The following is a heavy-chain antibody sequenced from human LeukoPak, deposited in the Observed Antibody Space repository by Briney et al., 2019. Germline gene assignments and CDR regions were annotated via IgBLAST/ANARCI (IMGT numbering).Heavy chain of an antibody. CDR2: ISANDGNT. J-gene: IGHJ3*02. CDR3: ARGVGSAFDI. CDR1: GYSFTTFG. V-gene: IGHV1-18*01. D-gene: IGHD2-15*01. Sequence: ASVKVSCKASGYSFTTFGISWVRQAPGQGLEWMGWISANDGNTDYAQRLQGRVTMTTDTSTGTAYMEMRSLRFEDTAIYYCARGVGSAFDIWGQGTMVTVSS.